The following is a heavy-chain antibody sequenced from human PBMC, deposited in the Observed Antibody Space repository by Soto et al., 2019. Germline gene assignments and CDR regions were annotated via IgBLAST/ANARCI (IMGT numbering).Heavy chain of an antibody. V-gene: IGHV3-30-3*01. Sequence: PGGPMRLSYAASRFNFSTYAMHWVLKAPGKGLEWVADIAYDGAKKYYADSVKGRFTISRDNSKNTLYLQMNSLRAEDTAAYYCVRYKDGYYGSGSYSYYFDSWGQGVLVTVSS. CDR1: RFNFSTYA. CDR2: IAYDGAKK. J-gene: IGHJ4*02. CDR3: VRYKDGYYGSGSYSYYFDS. D-gene: IGHD3-10*01.